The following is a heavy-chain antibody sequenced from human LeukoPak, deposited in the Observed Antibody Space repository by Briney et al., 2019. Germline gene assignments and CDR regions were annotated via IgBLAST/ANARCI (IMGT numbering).Heavy chain of an antibody. J-gene: IGHJ5*02. D-gene: IGHD3-10*01. V-gene: IGHV1-24*01. CDR3: ATGYYGSGSKNWFDP. Sequence: EASVKVSCKVSGYTLTELSMHWVRQAPGKGLEWMGGFDPEDGETIYAQKFQGRVTMTADTSTDTAYMELSSLRSEDTAVYYCATGYYGSGSKNWFDPWGQGTLVTVSS. CDR1: GYTLTELS. CDR2: FDPEDGET.